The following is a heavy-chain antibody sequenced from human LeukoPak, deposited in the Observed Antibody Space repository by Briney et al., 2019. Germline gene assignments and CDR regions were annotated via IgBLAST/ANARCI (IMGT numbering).Heavy chain of an antibody. CDR1: GGSISSGVYY. CDR2: IYTSGST. V-gene: IGHV4-61*02. J-gene: IGHJ4*02. CDR3: ARGVGGTYYYDY. D-gene: IGHD6-19*01. Sequence: SEILSLTCTVSGGSISSGVYYWSWIRQPAGKGLEWIGRIYTSGSTNYNPSLKSRVTISLDTSKNQFSLKLSSVTAADTAVYYCARGVGGTYYYDYWGQGTLVTVSS.